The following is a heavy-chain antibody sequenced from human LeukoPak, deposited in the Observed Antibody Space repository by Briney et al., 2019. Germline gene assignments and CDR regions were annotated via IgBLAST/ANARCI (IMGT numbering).Heavy chain of an antibody. J-gene: IGHJ3*02. CDR3: ASATLYYYDSSGYYYADAFDI. CDR1: GYTFTSYG. Sequence: ASVKVSCKASGYTFTSYGISWVRQAPGQGLEWMGWISAYNGNTNYAQKFQGRVTMTRNTSISTAYMELSSLRSEDTAVYYCASATLYYYDSSGYYYADAFDIWGQGTMVTVSS. CDR2: ISAYNGNT. V-gene: IGHV1-18*01. D-gene: IGHD3-22*01.